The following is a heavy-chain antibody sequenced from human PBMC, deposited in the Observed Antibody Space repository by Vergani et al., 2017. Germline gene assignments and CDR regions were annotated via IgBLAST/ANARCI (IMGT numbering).Heavy chain of an antibody. Sequence: EVQLVESGGGLVPPGRSLRLSCAASGFSFGDYAMSWVRQAPGKGLEWVGFIRSKAYGGTTEYAASVKGRFTITRDDSKSIAYRQMNSLKTEDTAVYYCTRDGGYCSGGSCPYYYYGMDVWGQGTTVTVSS. D-gene: IGHD2-15*01. CDR2: IRSKAYGGTT. CDR1: GFSFGDYA. J-gene: IGHJ6*02. CDR3: TRDGGYCSGGSCPYYYYGMDV. V-gene: IGHV3-49*04.